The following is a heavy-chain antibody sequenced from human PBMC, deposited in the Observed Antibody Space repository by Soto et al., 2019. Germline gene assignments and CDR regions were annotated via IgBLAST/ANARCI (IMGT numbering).Heavy chain of an antibody. CDR1: GFTFSSYG. V-gene: IGHV3-30*18. CDR3: AKSLQGSCGWRRRADSFDI. D-gene: IGHD6-19*01. Sequence: PGGSLRLSCAASGFTFSSYGMPWVRQAPGKGLEWVAVISYDGSNKYYADSVKGRFTISRDNSKNTLYLQMNSLRAEDTAVYYCAKSLQGSCGWRRRADSFDIWGPGTMVTLSS. CDR2: ISYDGSNK. J-gene: IGHJ3*02.